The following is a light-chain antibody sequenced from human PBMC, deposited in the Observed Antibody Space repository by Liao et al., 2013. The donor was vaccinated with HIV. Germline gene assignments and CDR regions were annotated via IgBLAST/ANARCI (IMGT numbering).Light chain of an antibody. V-gene: IGLV3-21*01. CDR1: NIGSKS. Sequence: SYMLTQSPSVSVAPGRTAKITCGGQNIGSKSVHWYQQKPGQAPVLLIYHASDRPSGIPERFSGSNSGNTATLTISRVEPGDEADYYCQLWDSSSDHPYVFGTGTQVTVL. CDR3: QLWDSSSDHPYV. CDR2: HAS. J-gene: IGLJ1*01.